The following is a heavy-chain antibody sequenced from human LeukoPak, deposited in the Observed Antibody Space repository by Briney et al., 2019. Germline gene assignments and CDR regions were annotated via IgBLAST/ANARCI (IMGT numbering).Heavy chain of an antibody. J-gene: IGHJ4*02. CDR1: GGSFSGYY. CDR3: ARATYYASPDY. D-gene: IGHD2/OR15-2a*01. CDR2: INHSGST. V-gene: IGHV4-34*01. Sequence: SETLSLTCAVYGGSFSGYYWSWIRQPPGKGPEWIGEINHSGSTNYNPSLKSRVTISVDTSKNQFSLKLSSVTAADTAVYYCARATYYASPDYWGQGTLVTVSS.